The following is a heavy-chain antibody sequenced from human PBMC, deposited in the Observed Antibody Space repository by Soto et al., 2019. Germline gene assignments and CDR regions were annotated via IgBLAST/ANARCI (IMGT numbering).Heavy chain of an antibody. V-gene: IGHV3-11*01. J-gene: IGHJ6*03. D-gene: IGHD6-6*01. CDR3: ARVAHSSSIHIYYYYYMDV. CDR2: ISSSGSTI. CDR1: GFTFSDYY. Sequence: GGSLRLSCAASGFTFSDYYMSWIRQAPGKGLEWVSYISSSGSTIYYADSVEGRFTISRDNAKNSLYLQMNSLRAGDTAVYYCARVAHSSSIHIYYYYYMDVWGKGTTVTVSS.